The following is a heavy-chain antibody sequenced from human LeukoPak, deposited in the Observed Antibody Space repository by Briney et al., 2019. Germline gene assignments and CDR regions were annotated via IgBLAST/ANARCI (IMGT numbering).Heavy chain of an antibody. V-gene: IGHV4-59*01. CDR3: ARHRDGDTYPLDS. Sequence: SETLSLTCTVSGGSISGYFWSWLRQPPGKGLEWIAYIHYSGSTNYNPSLKSRLSISADTSKNQFSLRLSSVTAADTALYYCARHRDGDTYPLDSWGQGTLVTVSS. CDR1: GGSISGYF. CDR2: IHYSGST. D-gene: IGHD5-24*01. J-gene: IGHJ4*02.